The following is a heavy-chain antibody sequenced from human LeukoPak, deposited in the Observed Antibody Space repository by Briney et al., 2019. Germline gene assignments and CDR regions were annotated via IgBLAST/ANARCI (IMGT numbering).Heavy chain of an antibody. CDR2: ISSSSSYI. D-gene: IGHD3-10*01. J-gene: IGHJ5*02. Sequence: PGGSLRLSCAASGFTFSSYSMNWVRQAPGKGLEWVSSISSSSSYIYYADSVKGRFTISRDNAKNSLYLQMNSLRAEDTAVYYCARDYTSLRGVRGVITPFDPWGQGTLVTVSS. CDR1: GFTFSSYS. V-gene: IGHV3-21*01. CDR3: ARDYTSLRGVRGVITPFDP.